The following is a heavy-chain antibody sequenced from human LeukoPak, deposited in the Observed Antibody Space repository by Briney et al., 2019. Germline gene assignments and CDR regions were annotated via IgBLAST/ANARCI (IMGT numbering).Heavy chain of an antibody. J-gene: IGHJ3*02. CDR3: ARHKMHYDSSGYYSDAFDI. CDR2: IYYSGST. Sequence: SETLSLTCTVSGGSISSYYWSWIRQPPGKGLEWIGYIYYSGSTNYNPSLKSRVTISVDTSKNQFSLKLSSVTAADTAVYYCARHKMHYDSSGYYSDAFDIWGQGTTVTVSS. D-gene: IGHD3-22*01. CDR1: GGSISSYY. V-gene: IGHV4-59*08.